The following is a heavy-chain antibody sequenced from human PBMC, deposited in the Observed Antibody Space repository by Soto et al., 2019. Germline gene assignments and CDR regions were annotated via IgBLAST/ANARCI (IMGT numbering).Heavy chain of an antibody. CDR1: GITFSSYA. V-gene: IGHV3-23*01. D-gene: IGHD3-10*01. Sequence: EVQLLESGGGLVQPGGSLRLSCAASGITFSSYAMSWVRQAPGKGLEWVSAISGSGGSTYYADSVKGRFTISRDNSKNTLYLQMNSLRAEYTAVYYGAIPRGSGSYDNSHFDIGGQGKMVTVSS. CDR2: ISGSGGST. CDR3: AIPRGSGSYDNSHFDI. J-gene: IGHJ3*02.